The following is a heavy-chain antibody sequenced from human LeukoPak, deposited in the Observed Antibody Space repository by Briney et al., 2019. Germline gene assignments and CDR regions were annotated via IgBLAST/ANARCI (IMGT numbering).Heavy chain of an antibody. J-gene: IGHJ4*02. V-gene: IGHV5-51*01. CDR2: IYPGDSDT. Sequence: GESLKISCRVSGYAFASYWIGWVRQVPGKGLEWMGIIYPGDSDTRYSPSFQGQVTISADKSISTAYLQWSSLKASDTAMYYCARANGDYAAYYFDYWAREPWSPSPQ. D-gene: IGHD4-17*01. CDR3: ARANGDYAAYYFDY. CDR1: GYAFASYW.